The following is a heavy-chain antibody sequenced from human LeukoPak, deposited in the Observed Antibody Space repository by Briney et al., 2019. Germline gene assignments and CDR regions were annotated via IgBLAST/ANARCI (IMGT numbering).Heavy chain of an antibody. D-gene: IGHD4-17*01. CDR1: GGSISSGDYY. CDR2: IYYSGST. J-gene: IGHJ5*02. V-gene: IGHV4-30-4*01. Sequence: SETLSLTCTVSGGSISSGDYYWSWIRQPPGKGLEWIGYIYYSGSTYYNPSLKSRVTISVDTSKNQFSLKLSSVTAADTAVYYCARAKGVYGDYVSHNWFDPWGQGTLVTVSS. CDR3: ARAKGVYGDYVSHNWFDP.